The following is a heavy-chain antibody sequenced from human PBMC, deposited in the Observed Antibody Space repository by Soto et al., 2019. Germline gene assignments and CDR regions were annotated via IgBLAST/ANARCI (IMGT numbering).Heavy chain of an antibody. D-gene: IGHD3-10*01. V-gene: IGHV3-21*01. Sequence: EVQLVESGGGLVGPGGSLRLSCAASGFTFSAYSINWVRQAPGKGLEWVSSISSTSSTIFYAESVRGRFTISRDNAKNSLYLQMNGLRAEDTAVYYCVRGGSGDSSGDLFDVWGPGTLVTVSS. CDR1: GFTFSAYS. CDR3: VRGGSGDSSGDLFDV. J-gene: IGHJ3*01. CDR2: ISSTSSTI.